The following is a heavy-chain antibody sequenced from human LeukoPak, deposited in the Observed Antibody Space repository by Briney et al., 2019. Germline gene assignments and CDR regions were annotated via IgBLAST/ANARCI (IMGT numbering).Heavy chain of an antibody. CDR1: GFSFSNHW. CDR3: ARGVGWFDP. Sequence: GGSLRLSCEATGFSFSNHWMSWVRQAPGEGLEWVANINEDGSEKNYVDSVKGRFTISRDIAKKSVYLQMNSLRAEDTAMYYCARGVGWFDPWGQGTLVTVSS. D-gene: IGHD2-2*01. J-gene: IGHJ5*02. CDR2: INEDGSEK. V-gene: IGHV3-7*04.